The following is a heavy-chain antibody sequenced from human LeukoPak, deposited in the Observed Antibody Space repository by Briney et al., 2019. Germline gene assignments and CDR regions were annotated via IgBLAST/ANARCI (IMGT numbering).Heavy chain of an antibody. CDR3: ARTEAVAGETFDY. V-gene: IGHV1-2*02. J-gene: IGHJ4*02. D-gene: IGHD6-19*01. CDR2: INPNSGGT. Sequence: ASVKVSCKASGYTFTGYYMHWVRQAPGQGLEWMGWINPNSGGTNYAQKFQGRVTMTRDTSISTAYMELSSLRSEDTAVYYCARTEAVAGETFDYWGQGTLVTVSS. CDR1: GYTFTGYY.